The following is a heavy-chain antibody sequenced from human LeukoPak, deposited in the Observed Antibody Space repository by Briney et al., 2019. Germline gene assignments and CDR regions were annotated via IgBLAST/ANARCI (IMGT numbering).Heavy chain of an antibody. J-gene: IGHJ4*02. CDR1: GFTFSSYE. V-gene: IGHV3-48*03. Sequence: GGSLRLSCAASGFTFSSYEMNWVRQAPGKGLEWVSYISSSGSTIYYVDSVKGRFTISRDNSKNTLYLQMNSLRAEDTAVYYCAKFLRLISPYWGQGTLVTVSS. CDR2: ISSSGSTI. CDR3: AKFLRLISPY. D-gene: IGHD3-16*01.